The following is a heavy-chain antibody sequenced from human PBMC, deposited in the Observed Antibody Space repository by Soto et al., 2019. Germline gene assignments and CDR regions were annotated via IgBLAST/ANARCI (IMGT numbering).Heavy chain of an antibody. CDR2: INHSGST. V-gene: IGHV4-34*01. CDR3: ARGRGYCSGGSCYPRRWFAP. CDR1: GGSFSGYY. D-gene: IGHD2-15*01. J-gene: IGHJ5*02. Sequence: QVQLQQWGAGLLKPSETLSLTCAVYGGSFSGYYWSWIRQPPGKGLEWIGEINHSGSTNYNPSLKSRVTISVDTSKNQFSRKLSSVTAADTAVYYCARGRGYCSGGSCYPRRWFAPWGQGTLVTVSS.